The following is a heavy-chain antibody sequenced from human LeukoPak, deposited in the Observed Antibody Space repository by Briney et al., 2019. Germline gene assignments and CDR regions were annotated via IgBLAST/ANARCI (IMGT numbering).Heavy chain of an antibody. V-gene: IGHV1-69*13. D-gene: IGHD2-2*01. CDR3: ARAIVVVPAADSGGYNYYYYYGMDV. J-gene: IGHJ6*02. CDR2: IIPIFGTA. CDR1: GGTFSSYA. Sequence: GASVKVSSKASGGTFSSYAISWVRQAPGQGLEWMGGIIPIFGTANYAQKFQGRVTITADESTSTAYMELSSLRSEDTAVYYCARAIVVVPAADSGGYNYYYYYGMDVWGQGTTVTVSS.